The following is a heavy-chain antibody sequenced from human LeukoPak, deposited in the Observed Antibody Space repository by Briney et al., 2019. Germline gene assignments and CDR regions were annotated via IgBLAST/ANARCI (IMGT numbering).Heavy chain of an antibody. CDR3: AREWLLKTYYYYYMDV. D-gene: IGHD5-12*01. J-gene: IGHJ6*03. Sequence: SQTLSLTCAISGDSVSSNSAAWNWIRQSPSRGLEWLGRTYYRSKWYNDYAVSVKSRITINPDTSKNQFSLQLNSVTPEDTAVYYCAREWLLKTYYYYYMDVWGKGTTVTVSS. CDR1: GDSVSSNSAA. V-gene: IGHV6-1*01. CDR2: TYYRSKWYN.